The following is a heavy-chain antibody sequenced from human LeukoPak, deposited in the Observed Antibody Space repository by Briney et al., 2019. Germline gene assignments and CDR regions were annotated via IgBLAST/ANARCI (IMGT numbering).Heavy chain of an antibody. V-gene: IGHV3-23*01. Sequence: PGGSLRLSCAASGFTFSSYAMSWVRQAPGKGLEWVSAISGSGGSTYYADSVKGRFTISRDNSKNTLYLQMNSLRAEGTAVYYCAKADGIAAAGTYFDYWGQGTLVTVSS. J-gene: IGHJ4*02. CDR1: GFTFSSYA. CDR3: AKADGIAAAGTYFDY. CDR2: ISGSGGST. D-gene: IGHD6-13*01.